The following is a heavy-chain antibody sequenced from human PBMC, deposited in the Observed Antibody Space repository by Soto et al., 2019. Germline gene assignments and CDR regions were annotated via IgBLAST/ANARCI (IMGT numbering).Heavy chain of an antibody. J-gene: IGHJ4*02. D-gene: IGHD3-22*01. CDR3: ARDPAYDSSGYWSDY. CDR2: IYHSGST. CDR1: GGSISSGGYS. V-gene: IGHV4-30-2*01. Sequence: SETLSLTCAVSGGSISSGGYSWSWIRQPPGKGLEWIGYIYHSGSTYYNPSLKSRVTISVDRSKNQFSLKLSSVTAADTAVYCCARDPAYDSSGYWSDYWGQGTLVTVSS.